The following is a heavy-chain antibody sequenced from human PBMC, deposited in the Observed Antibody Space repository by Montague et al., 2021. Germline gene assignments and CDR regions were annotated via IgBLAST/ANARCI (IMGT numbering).Heavy chain of an antibody. Sequence: SLRLSCAASGFIFNNYVMNWVRQAPGKGLEWVSGINGNSINIDYADSVKGRFTISRDNAKNSLYLQMNSLRAEDTAFYYCVKDTRDYYLDFWGQGILVTVSS. D-gene: IGHD3-3*01. CDR3: VKDTRDYYLDF. CDR1: GFIFNNYV. V-gene: IGHV3-9*01. J-gene: IGHJ4*02. CDR2: INGNSINI.